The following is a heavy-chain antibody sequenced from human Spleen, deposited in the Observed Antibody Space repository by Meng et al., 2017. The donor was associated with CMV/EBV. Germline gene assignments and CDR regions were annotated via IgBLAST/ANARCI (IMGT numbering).Heavy chain of an antibody. CDR3: ARYVFDSSSLYSNWFDP. Sequence: QRQDAAPELGKPPQTLSLTCTVSVGSISSGTYYWGWIRQLPGKGLEWIAYIHYSGSTYYSPSFKSRVTISVDTSRNQLSLKLSSMTAADTAVYYCARYVFDSSSLYSNWFDPWGQGTLVTVSS. CDR1: VGSISSGTYY. J-gene: IGHJ5*02. D-gene: IGHD3-22*01. V-gene: IGHV4-31*03. CDR2: IHYSGST.